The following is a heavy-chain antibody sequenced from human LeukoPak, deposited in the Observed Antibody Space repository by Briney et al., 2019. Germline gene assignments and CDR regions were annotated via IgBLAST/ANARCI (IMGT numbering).Heavy chain of an antibody. CDR1: GGSFSGYY. V-gene: IGHV4-34*01. Sequence: SETLSLTCAVYGGSFSGYYWSWIRQPPGKGLEWIGEINHSGSTNYNPSLKSRVTISVDTSKNQFSLELSSVTAADTAVYYCARDGSGSTDYWGQGTLVTVSS. J-gene: IGHJ4*02. D-gene: IGHD3-10*01. CDR2: INHSGST. CDR3: ARDGSGSTDY.